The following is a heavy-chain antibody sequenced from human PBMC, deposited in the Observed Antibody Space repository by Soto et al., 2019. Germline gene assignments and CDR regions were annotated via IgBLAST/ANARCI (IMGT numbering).Heavy chain of an antibody. V-gene: IGHV5-51*01. CDR2: IYPGDSDT. CDR1: GYSFTSYW. D-gene: IGHD3-3*01. Sequence: GESLKISCKGSGYSFTSYWIGWVRQMPGKGLEWMGIIYPGDSDTRYSPSFQGQVTISADKSISTAYLQWSSLKASDTAMYYCARPFSESDFWSGYTPKRDYWGQGTLVTVSS. J-gene: IGHJ4*02. CDR3: ARPFSESDFWSGYTPKRDY.